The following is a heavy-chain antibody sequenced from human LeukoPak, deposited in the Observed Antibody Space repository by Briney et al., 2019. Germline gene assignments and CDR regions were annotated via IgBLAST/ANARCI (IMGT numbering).Heavy chain of an antibody. CDR3: AKENGDYVREYYFDY. V-gene: IGHV3-23*01. Sequence: SCKASGGTFSSYAMSWVRQAPGKGLEWVSAISGSGDSTYYADSVKGRFTISRDNSKITLYLQMNSLRAEDTAVYYCAKENGDYVREYYFDYWGQGTLVTVSS. J-gene: IGHJ4*02. CDR2: ISGSGDST. CDR1: GGTFSSYA. D-gene: IGHD4-17*01.